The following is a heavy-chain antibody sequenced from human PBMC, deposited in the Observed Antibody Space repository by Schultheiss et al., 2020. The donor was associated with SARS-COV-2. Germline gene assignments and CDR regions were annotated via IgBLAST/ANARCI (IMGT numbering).Heavy chain of an antibody. CDR3: ARGYSGYGGGYSYGSGGWFDP. J-gene: IGHJ5*02. CDR2: IKQDGSEK. D-gene: IGHD5-18*01. CDR1: GFTFSSYW. V-gene: IGHV3-7*01. Sequence: GGSLRLSCAASGFTFSSYWMSWVRQAPGKGLEWVANIKQDGSEKYYVDSVKGRFTISRDNAKNSLYLQMNSLRAEDTAVYYCARGYSGYGGGYSYGSGGWFDPWGQGTLVTVSS.